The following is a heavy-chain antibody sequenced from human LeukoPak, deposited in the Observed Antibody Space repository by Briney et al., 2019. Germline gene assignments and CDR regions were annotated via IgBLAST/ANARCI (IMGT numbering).Heavy chain of an antibody. CDR3: ARVDDLDAFDI. V-gene: IGHV3-30*04. Sequence: GRSLRLSCVASGFTFGSYAMHWVRQAPGKGLEWVAVISDDGSNKYYADSVKGRFTISRDNSKNTLYLQMSSLRPEDTAVHYCARVDDLDAFDIWGQGTMVTVSS. J-gene: IGHJ3*02. D-gene: IGHD2-2*03. CDR2: ISDDGSNK. CDR1: GFTFGSYA.